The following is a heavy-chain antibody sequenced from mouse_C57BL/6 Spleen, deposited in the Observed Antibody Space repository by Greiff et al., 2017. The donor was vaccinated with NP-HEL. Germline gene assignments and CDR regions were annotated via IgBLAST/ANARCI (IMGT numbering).Heavy chain of an antibody. CDR3: ARLYGSSYDAMDY. CDR2: IDPSDSYT. D-gene: IGHD1-1*01. V-gene: IGHV1-69*01. J-gene: IGHJ4*01. Sequence: QVQLQQPGAELVMPGASVKLSCKASGYTFTSYWMHWVKQRPGQGLEWIGEIDPSDSYTNYNQKFKGKSTLTVDKSSSTAYMQLSSLTSEDSAVYYCARLYGSSYDAMDYWGQGTSVTVSS. CDR1: GYTFTSYW.